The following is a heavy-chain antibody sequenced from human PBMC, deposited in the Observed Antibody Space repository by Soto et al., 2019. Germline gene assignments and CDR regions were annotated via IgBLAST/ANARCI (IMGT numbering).Heavy chain of an antibody. CDR1: GFTFSYYE. CDR2: ISPDGGIT. Sequence: GGSLRLSCAASGFTFSYYEMHWVRQAPGKGLEWVTVISPDGGITIYSASVRGRFTVSRDNSKSTLHLQMDSLRPDDTAVYYCSNDLFLALPDYFYFSGHRTLVTGSS. V-gene: IGHV3-30-3*02. CDR3: SNDLFLALPDYFYF. J-gene: IGHJ4*01.